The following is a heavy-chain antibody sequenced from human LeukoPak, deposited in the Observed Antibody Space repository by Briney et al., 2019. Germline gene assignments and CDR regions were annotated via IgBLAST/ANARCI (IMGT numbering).Heavy chain of an antibody. V-gene: IGHV4-59*08. Sequence: SETLSLTCTVSGGSISSYYWSWIRQPPGKGLEWIGYIYYSGSTNYNPSLKSRVTISVDTSKNQFSLKLSSVTAADTAVYYCARRGSGWDHYYYYYGVDVWGQGTTVTVSS. J-gene: IGHJ6*02. D-gene: IGHD6-19*01. CDR1: GGSISSYY. CDR3: ARRGSGWDHYYYYYGVDV. CDR2: IYYSGST.